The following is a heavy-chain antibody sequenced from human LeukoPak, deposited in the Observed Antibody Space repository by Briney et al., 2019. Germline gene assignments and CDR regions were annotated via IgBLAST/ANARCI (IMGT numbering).Heavy chain of an antibody. D-gene: IGHD3-22*01. CDR1: GGSISSSSYY. V-gene: IGHV4-39*07. CDR2: INHSGST. CDR3: ARAAYYYDSSGYYPFDY. Sequence: SETLSLTCTVSGGSISSSSYYWSWIRQPPGKGLEWIGEINHSGSTNYNPSLKSRVTISVDTSKNQFSLKLSSVTAADTAVYYCARAAYYYDSSGYYPFDYWGQGTLVTVSS. J-gene: IGHJ4*02.